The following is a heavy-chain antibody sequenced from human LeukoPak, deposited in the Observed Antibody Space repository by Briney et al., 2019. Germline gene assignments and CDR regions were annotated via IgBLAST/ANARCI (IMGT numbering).Heavy chain of an antibody. V-gene: IGHV3-23*01. CDR1: GFTFSSYA. CDR2: ISGSGGST. D-gene: IGHD5-18*01. CDR3: AKDSSGYSYGTIDY. Sequence: PGASLRLSCAASGFTFSSYAMSWVRQAPGKGLDWVSAISGSGGSTYYADSVKGRFTISRDNSKNTLYLQMNSLRAEDTAVYYCAKDSSGYSYGTIDYWGQGTLVTVSS. J-gene: IGHJ4*02.